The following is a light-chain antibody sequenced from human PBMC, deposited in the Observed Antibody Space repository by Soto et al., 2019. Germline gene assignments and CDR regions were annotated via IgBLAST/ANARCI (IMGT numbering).Light chain of an antibody. J-gene: IGKJ1*01. CDR3: KKYDNAEWT. CDR2: AAT. Sequence: DFRMTQSPSSLSASVGDRVTITCRASQAFRNYLAWYQQKPGKVPKVLIYAATTLQSGVPSRFSGSGSGTNFTLTISSLQPEDVATYYCKKYDNAEWTFGQGTKVDIK. V-gene: IGKV1-27*01. CDR1: QAFRNY.